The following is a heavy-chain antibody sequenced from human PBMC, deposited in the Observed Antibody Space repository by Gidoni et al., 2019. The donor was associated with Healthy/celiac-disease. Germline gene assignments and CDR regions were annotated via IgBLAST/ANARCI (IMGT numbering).Heavy chain of an antibody. J-gene: IGHJ6*02. CDR2: INHSGST. CDR3: ARAPRIAAAGTRFGYYGMDV. CDR1: GGSFSGYY. D-gene: IGHD6-13*01. Sequence: QVQLQQWGAGLLKPSETLSPTCAVHGGSFSGYYWSWIRQPPGKGLEWIGEINHSGSTNYNPSLKSRVTISVDTSKNQFSLKLSSVTAADTAVYYCARAPRIAAAGTRFGYYGMDVWGQGTTVTVSS. V-gene: IGHV4-34*01.